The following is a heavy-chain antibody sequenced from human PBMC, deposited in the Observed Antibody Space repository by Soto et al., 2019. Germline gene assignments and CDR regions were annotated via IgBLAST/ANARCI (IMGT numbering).Heavy chain of an antibody. CDR1: GGSISSGDYY. Sequence: SETLSLTCTVSGGSISSGDYYWSWIRQPPGKGLEWIGYIYYSGSTYYNPSLKSRVTISVDTSKNQFSLKLSSVTAADTAVYYCACEQWFGESGYWGQGTLVTVSS. CDR2: IYYSGST. V-gene: IGHV4-30-4*01. J-gene: IGHJ4*02. D-gene: IGHD3-10*01. CDR3: ACEQWFGESGY.